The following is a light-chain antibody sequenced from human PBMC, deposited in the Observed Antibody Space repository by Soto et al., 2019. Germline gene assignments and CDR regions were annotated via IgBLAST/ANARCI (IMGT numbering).Light chain of an antibody. V-gene: IGKV1-33*01. CDR2: DAS. Sequence: DIRMTQSPSSLSASVGDRVTITCQASQDISNDLNWYQQKPGKAPKVLIYDASSLEVGVPSRFSGSGSGTDFSLTIRSLQPEDIGTYYCQQYHDLPMYTFGQGTKLEI. CDR1: QDISND. J-gene: IGKJ2*01. CDR3: QQYHDLPMYT.